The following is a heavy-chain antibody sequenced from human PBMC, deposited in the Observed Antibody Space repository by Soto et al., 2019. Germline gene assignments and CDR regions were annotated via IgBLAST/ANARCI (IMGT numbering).Heavy chain of an antibody. Sequence: SETLSLTCTVSGGSINGYFWSWIRQPPVKGLEWIGYIHYSGATKLRSSLKSRLDISVDTSENQFSLKLTSVTAAGTAVSYCARVFVKARSEARGYDTFDVLWPETMV. V-gene: IGHV4-59*01. CDR1: GGSINGYF. J-gene: IGHJ3*01. CDR3: ARVFVKARSEARGYDTFDV. CDR2: IHYSGAT. D-gene: IGHD3-22*01.